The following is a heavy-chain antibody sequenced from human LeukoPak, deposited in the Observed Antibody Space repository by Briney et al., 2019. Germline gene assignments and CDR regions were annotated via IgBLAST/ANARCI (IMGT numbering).Heavy chain of an antibody. V-gene: IGHV4-30-4*08. CDR1: GGSISSGDYY. D-gene: IGHD5-18*01. CDR2: IYYSGST. CDR3: ARTMDTTRRGFDP. Sequence: SQTLSLTCTVSGGSISSGDYYWSWIRQPPEKGLEWIGYIYYSGSTYYNPSLKSRVTISVDTSKNQFSLKLSSVTAADTAVYYCARTMDTTRRGFDPWGQGTLVTVSS. J-gene: IGHJ5*02.